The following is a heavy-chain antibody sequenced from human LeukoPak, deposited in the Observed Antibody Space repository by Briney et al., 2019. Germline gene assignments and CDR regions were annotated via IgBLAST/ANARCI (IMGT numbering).Heavy chain of an antibody. CDR1: GFTFSSYS. CDR3: AKVHYYDSSGPGDY. D-gene: IGHD3-22*01. J-gene: IGHJ4*02. Sequence: QAGGSLRLSCAASGFTFSSYSMNWVRQAPGKGLEWVSAISGSGGSTYYADSVKGRFTISRDNSKNTLYLQMNSLRAEDTAVYYCAKVHYYDSSGPGDYWGQGTLVTVSS. V-gene: IGHV3-23*01. CDR2: ISGSGGST.